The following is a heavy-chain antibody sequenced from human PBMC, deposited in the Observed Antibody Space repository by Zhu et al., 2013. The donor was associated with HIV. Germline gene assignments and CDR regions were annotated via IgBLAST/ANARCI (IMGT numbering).Heavy chain of an antibody. J-gene: IGHJ6*03. Sequence: VQLQESGPGLVKPSETLSLTCTVSGGSISSSSYYWGWIRQPPGKGLEWIGSIYYSGSTYYNPSLKSRVTISVDTSKNQFSLKLSSVTAADTAVYYCARAVLRYFDWLTTVVDYYYMDVWGKGTTVTVSS. V-gene: IGHV4-39*07. CDR3: ARAVLRYFDWLTTVVDYYYMDV. CDR2: IYYSGST. D-gene: IGHD3-9*01. CDR1: GGSISSSSYY.